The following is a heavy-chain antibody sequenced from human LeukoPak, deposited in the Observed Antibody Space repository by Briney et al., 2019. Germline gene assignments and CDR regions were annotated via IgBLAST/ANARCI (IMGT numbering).Heavy chain of an antibody. CDR1: GGSFSGYY. Sequence: SETLSLTCAVYGGSFSGYYWSWIRQPPGKGLEWIGEINHSGSTNYNPSLKSRVTISADTSKNQLSLKLTSATAADTAVYYCARWHSHGRYFDYWGQGALVTVSS. V-gene: IGHV4-34*01. D-gene: IGHD5-18*01. J-gene: IGHJ4*02. CDR3: ARWHSHGRYFDY. CDR2: INHSGST.